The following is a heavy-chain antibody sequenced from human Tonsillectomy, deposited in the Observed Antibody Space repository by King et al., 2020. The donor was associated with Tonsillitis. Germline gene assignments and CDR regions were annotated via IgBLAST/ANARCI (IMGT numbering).Heavy chain of an antibody. D-gene: IGHD3-22*01. J-gene: IGHJ4*02. CDR2: INHSGCT. V-gene: IGHV4-34*01. Sequence: VQLQQGGAGLLKPSETLSLTCAVYGGSFSGYYWSWLRQPPGKGLEWIGEINHSGCTNYNPSLKSRVTISVDTSKNQFSLKLSSVTAADTAVYYCTRGVYYDSSGYYWGLFDYWGQGTLVTVSS. CDR3: TRGVYYDSSGYYWGLFDY. CDR1: GGSFSGYY.